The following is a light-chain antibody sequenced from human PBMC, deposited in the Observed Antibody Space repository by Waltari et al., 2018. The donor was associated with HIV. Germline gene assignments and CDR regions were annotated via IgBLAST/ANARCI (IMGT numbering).Light chain of an antibody. V-gene: IGLV1-47*01. J-gene: IGLJ1*01. CDR2: RNN. CDR1: SSNIGRTY. Sequence: QSLLTQPPSASGTPGQRVTISCSGSSSNIGRTYVYWYQHLPGTAPKLLIYRNNQRPAGVPDRFSGSKSGTSASLAISGLRSEDEADYYCATWNDSLSGYVFGTGTKVTV. CDR3: ATWNDSLSGYV.